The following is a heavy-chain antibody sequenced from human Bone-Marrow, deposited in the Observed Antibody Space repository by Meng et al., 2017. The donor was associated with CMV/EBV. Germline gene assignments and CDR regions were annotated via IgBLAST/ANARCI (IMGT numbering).Heavy chain of an antibody. V-gene: IGHV1-46*01. CDR3: ARDTARFVVVAAGAYYYYYGMDV. D-gene: IGHD2-15*01. CDR2: INPSGGST. Sequence: ASVKVSCKASGYTFTSYYMHWVRQAPGQGLEWMGIINPSGGSTSYAQKFQGRVTMTRDTSTSTVYMELSSLRSEDTAVYYCARDTARFVVVAAGAYYYYYGMDVWGQGTTVTVSS. CDR1: GYTFTSYY. J-gene: IGHJ6*02.